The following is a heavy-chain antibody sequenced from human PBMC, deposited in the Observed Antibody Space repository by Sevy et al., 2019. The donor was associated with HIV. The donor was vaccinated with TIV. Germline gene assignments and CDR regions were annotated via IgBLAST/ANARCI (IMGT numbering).Heavy chain of an antibody. CDR2: ISYDGSNK. CDR3: AKDAYYDYVWGSYRYTPDAFDI. D-gene: IGHD3-16*02. Sequence: GGSLRLSCAASAFTFSSYGMHWVRQAPGKGLEWVAVISYDGSNKYYADSVKGRFTISRDNSKNTLYLQMNSLRAEDTAVYYGAKDAYYDYVWGSYRYTPDAFDIWGQGTMVTVSS. V-gene: IGHV3-30*18. J-gene: IGHJ3*02. CDR1: AFTFSSYG.